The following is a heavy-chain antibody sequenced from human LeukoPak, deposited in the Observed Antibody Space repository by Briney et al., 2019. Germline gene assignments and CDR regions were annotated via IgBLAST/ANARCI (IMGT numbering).Heavy chain of an antibody. D-gene: IGHD6-6*01. J-gene: IGHJ4*02. CDR2: ISGSGGST. CDR3: AGEYSSSVGNDY. V-gene: IGHV3-23*01. CDR1: GITFSSYA. Sequence: GGSLRLSCAASGITFSSYAMSWVRQAPGKGLEWVSAISGSGGSTYYADSVKGRFTISRDNSKNTLYLQMNSLRAEDTAVYYCAGEYSSSVGNDYWGQGTLVTVSS.